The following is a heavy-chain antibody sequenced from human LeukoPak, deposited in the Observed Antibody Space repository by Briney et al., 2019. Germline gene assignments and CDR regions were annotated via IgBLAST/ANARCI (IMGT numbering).Heavy chain of an antibody. D-gene: IGHD3-10*01. CDR1: GGSFSGYY. J-gene: IGHJ6*02. V-gene: IGHV4-34*01. CDR3: ARTYYYGSGSYWASRYGMDV. Sequence: SETLSLTCAVYGGSFSGYYWSWIRQPPGKGLEWIGEINHSGSTNYNPSLKSRVTISVDTSKNQFSLKLSSVTAADTAVYYCARTYYYGSGSYWASRYGMDVWGQGTTVTVSS. CDR2: INHSGST.